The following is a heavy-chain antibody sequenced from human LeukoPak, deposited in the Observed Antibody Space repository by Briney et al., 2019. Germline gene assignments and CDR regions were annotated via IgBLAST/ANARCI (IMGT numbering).Heavy chain of an antibody. CDR2: IYYSGST. D-gene: IGHD6-19*01. V-gene: IGHV4-59*11. J-gene: IGHJ5*02. Sequence: PSETLSLTCTVSGGSMSTHYWSWIRQSPGKGLEWIGYIYYSGSTNYNPSFESRVIISIDTSKKQFSLRLSAVTAADTAVYFCARASVAGVPSPYDLWGQGALVTVSS. CDR1: GGSMSTHY. CDR3: ARASVAGVPSPYDL.